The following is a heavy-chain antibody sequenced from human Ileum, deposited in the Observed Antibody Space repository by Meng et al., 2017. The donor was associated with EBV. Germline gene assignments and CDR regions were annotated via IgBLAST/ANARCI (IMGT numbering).Heavy chain of an antibody. CDR2: IDQSGYT. D-gene: IGHD4-23*01. CDR1: GGSFNDYY. CDR3: ARYGRCNGNSFYCFDP. Sequence: QVRLQQLGTGLLKPSGTLSLACAVYGGSFNDYYCTWLRQPPGKGLEWIGEIDQSGYTKFNPSLSSRATISRDTSNNQFSLRLNSVTAADTALYYCARYGRCNGNSFYCFDPWGQGTLVTVSS. V-gene: IGHV4-34*01. J-gene: IGHJ5*02.